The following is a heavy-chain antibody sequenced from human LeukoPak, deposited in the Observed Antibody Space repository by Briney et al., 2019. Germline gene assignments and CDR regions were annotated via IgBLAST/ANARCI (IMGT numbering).Heavy chain of an antibody. D-gene: IGHD3-10*01. Sequence: SETLSLTCTVSGSISSSYYWGWIRQPPGKGLEWIASIFYSGSTYYNPSLKSRVTISVDTSKNQFSLKLSSVTAADTAVYYCARVVPWFGEFQGFVWFDPWGQGTLVTVSS. CDR3: ARVVPWFGEFQGFVWFDP. J-gene: IGHJ5*02. CDR2: IFYSGST. CDR1: GSISSSYY. V-gene: IGHV4-39*01.